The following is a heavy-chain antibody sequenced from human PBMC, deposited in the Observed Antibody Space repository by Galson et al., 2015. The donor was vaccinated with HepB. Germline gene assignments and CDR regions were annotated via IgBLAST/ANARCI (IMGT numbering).Heavy chain of an antibody. V-gene: IGHV3-7*03. CDR3: VRVGRWVRDWLDGMDV. CDR1: GITFSNYW. CDR2: IKQDGSGE. D-gene: IGHD3-9*01. Sequence: LRLSCAGSGITFSNYWMSWVRQAPGKGLEWVANIKQDGSGEYYVDSVRGRFTISGDNAKNSLYLQMNSLRAEDTAVYYCVRVGRWVRDWLDGMDVWGQGTTVTVSS. J-gene: IGHJ6*02.